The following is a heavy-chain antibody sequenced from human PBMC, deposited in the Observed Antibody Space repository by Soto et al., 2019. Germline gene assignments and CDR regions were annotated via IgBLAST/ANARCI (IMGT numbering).Heavy chain of an antibody. CDR3: ARVRGSGSYAAYYFDS. Sequence: KTSETLSLTCTVSGGSISNGGYYLNWVRQHPGKGLEWIGYIHYSGSTWYNPSLESRVTISVDTSKDQFSLKLRSVTAADTAVYYCARVRGSGSYAAYYFDSWGQGTLVTVYS. J-gene: IGHJ4*01. V-gene: IGHV4-31*03. CDR2: IHYSGST. D-gene: IGHD3-10*01. CDR1: GGSISNGGYY.